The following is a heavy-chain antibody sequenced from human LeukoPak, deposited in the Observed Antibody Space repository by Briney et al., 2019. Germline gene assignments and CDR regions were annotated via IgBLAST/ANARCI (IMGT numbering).Heavy chain of an antibody. V-gene: IGHV3-23*01. Sequence: GGSLRLSCAASGFTFSSYAMSWVRQAPGKGLEWVSAISGSGGSTYYADSVKGRFTISRDNSKNTLYLQMNSLRAEDTAVYYCATIVGATVPVPGAFDIWGQGTMVTVSS. CDR1: GFTFSSYA. CDR3: ATIVGATVPVPGAFDI. J-gene: IGHJ3*02. CDR2: ISGSGGST. D-gene: IGHD1-26*01.